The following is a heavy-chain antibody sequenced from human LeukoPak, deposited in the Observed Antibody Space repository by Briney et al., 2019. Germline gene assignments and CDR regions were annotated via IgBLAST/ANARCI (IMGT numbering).Heavy chain of an antibody. CDR1: GCTFSSYA. V-gene: IGHV1-69*04. D-gene: IGHD5-24*01. CDR3: ATLEMATITSYFDY. CDR2: TIPILGIA. J-gene: IGHJ4*02. Sequence: GSSVKVSCKASGCTFSSYAISWVRQAPGQGLEWRGRTIPILGIANYAQKFQGRVTIAADKSTSTAYMELSSLRSEDTAVYYCATLEMATITSYFDYWGQGTLVTVSS.